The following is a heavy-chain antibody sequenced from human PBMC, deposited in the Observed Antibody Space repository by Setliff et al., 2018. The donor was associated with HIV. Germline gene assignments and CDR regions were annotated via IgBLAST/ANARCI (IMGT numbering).Heavy chain of an antibody. D-gene: IGHD3-22*01. CDR1: GYSFTSSG. CDR2: INIRNGNT. Sequence: ASVKVSCKASGYSFTSSGVSWVRQAPGQGLEWMGWINIRNGNTNYAQKFQGRVTMTTDISTSTAYMELRSLRSDDTAVYYCATIRAYYYDSSGQEYFQHWGHGSLVTVSS. J-gene: IGHJ1*01. V-gene: IGHV1-18*01. CDR3: ATIRAYYYDSSGQEYFQH.